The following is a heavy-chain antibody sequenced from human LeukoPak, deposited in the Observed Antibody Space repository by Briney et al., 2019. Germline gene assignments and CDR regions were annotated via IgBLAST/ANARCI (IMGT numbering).Heavy chain of an antibody. CDR1: GGTFSSYA. J-gene: IGHJ4*02. CDR3: AISSPPPHRGSYYGCDY. V-gene: IGHV1-69*05. Sequence: ASVKVSCKASGGTFSSYAISWVRQAPGQGLEWMGGIIPIFGTANYAQKFQGRVTITTDESTSIAYMELSSLRSEDTAVYYCAISSPPPHRGSYYGCDYWGQGTLVTVSS. CDR2: IIPIFGTA. D-gene: IGHD1-26*01.